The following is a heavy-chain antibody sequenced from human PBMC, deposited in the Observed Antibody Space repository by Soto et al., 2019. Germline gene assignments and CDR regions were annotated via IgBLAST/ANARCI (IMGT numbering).Heavy chain of an antibody. V-gene: IGHV4-31*03. Sequence: SETLSLTCTVSGGSISSGGYYWSWIRQHPGKGLEWIGYIYYSGSTYYNPSLKSRVTISVDTSKNQFSLKLSSVTAADTAVYYCARAPYYDSLPFDYWGQGTLVTVYS. CDR3: ARAPYYDSLPFDY. D-gene: IGHD3-22*01. J-gene: IGHJ4*02. CDR2: IYYSGST. CDR1: GGSISSGGYY.